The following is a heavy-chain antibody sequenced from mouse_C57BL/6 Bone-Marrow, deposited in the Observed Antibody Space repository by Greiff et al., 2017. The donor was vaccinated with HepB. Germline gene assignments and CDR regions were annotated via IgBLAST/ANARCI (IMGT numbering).Heavy chain of an antibody. CDR1: GFSLTSYG. J-gene: IGHJ4*01. CDR3: ASERYAMDY. V-gene: IGHV2-6*01. Sequence: VQLVESGPGLVAPSQSLSITCTVSGFSLTSYGVDWVRQSPGKGLEWLGVIWGVGSTNYNSALKSRLSISKDNSKSQVFLKMNSLQTEDTAMYYCASERYAMDYRGQGTSVTVSS. CDR2: IWGVGST.